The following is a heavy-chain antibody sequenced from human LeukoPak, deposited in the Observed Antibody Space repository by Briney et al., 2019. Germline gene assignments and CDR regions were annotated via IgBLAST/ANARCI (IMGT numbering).Heavy chain of an antibody. CDR3: AREYSDSSGHLDY. CDR2: IHYSGTT. V-gene: IGHV4-59*01. CDR1: GGSLSGYF. Sequence: SEALSLTCTVSGGSLSGYFWSWMRQPPGKGREVIGYIHYSGTTNYNPSLESRVTMSVDTSKNQLSLRLSSVTAADTAVYYCAREYSDSSGHLDYWGQGTLVTVSS. J-gene: IGHJ4*02. D-gene: IGHD6-19*01.